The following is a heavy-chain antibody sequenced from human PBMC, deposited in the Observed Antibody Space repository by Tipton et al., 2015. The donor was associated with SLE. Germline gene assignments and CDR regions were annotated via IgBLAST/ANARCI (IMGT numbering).Heavy chain of an antibody. V-gene: IGHV4-59*01. CDR3: ARGGGNANWYFDL. CDR2: IYYREGT. J-gene: IGHJ2*01. Sequence: TLSLTCTVSGDSINSYYWSWIRQPPGEGLEWIGYIYYREGTNYSPSLNSRVTISVDTSKNQFSLKLSSVTAADTAVYYCARGGGNANWYFDLWGRGTLVTVSS. CDR1: GDSINSYY. D-gene: IGHD4-23*01.